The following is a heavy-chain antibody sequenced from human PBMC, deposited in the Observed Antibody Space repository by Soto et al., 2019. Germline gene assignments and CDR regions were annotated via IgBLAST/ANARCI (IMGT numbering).Heavy chain of an antibody. CDR1: GASINSANW. D-gene: IGHD3-3*01. Sequence: SETLSLTCSVSGASINSANWWVWVRQPPVKGLEWIGEIYHIGSTTYNPSLKSLATISVDKSKNQFSLIVTSVTAADTAVYYCAKRYDFWSGRWYGLGVWGQGTTVTVSS. V-gene: IGHV4-4*02. J-gene: IGHJ6*02. CDR3: AKRYDFWSGRWYGLGV. CDR2: IYHIGST.